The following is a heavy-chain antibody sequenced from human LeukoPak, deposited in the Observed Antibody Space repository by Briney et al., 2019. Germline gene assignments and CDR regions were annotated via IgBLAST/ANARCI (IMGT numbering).Heavy chain of an antibody. D-gene: IGHD6-19*01. CDR3: AASTAGPFDY. V-gene: IGHV4-59*01. CDR2: IYYSGST. J-gene: IGHJ4*02. CDR1: GGSISSYY. Sequence: SETLSLTCTVSGGSISSYYWSWIRQPPGKGLEWIGYIYYSGSTNYNPSLKSRVTISVDTSKNQFSLKLSSVTAADTAVYYCAASTAGPFDYWGQGTLVTVSS.